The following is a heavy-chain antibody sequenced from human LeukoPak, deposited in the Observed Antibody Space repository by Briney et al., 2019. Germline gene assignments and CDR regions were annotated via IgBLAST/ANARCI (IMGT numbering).Heavy chain of an antibody. Sequence: ASVKVSCKASGGTFSSYAISWVRQAPGQGLEWMGGIIPIFGTANYAQKFQGRVTITTDESTSTAYMELSSLGSEDTAVYYCAGTPRVEMATIKDYYYYMDVWGKGTTVTVSS. V-gene: IGHV1-69*05. CDR3: AGTPRVEMATIKDYYYYMDV. D-gene: IGHD5-24*01. CDR2: IIPIFGTA. J-gene: IGHJ6*03. CDR1: GGTFSSYA.